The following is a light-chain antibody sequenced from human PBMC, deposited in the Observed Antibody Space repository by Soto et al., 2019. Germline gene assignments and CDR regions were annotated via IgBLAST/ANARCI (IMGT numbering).Light chain of an antibody. V-gene: IGKV1-33*01. J-gene: IGKJ4*01. CDR3: QQYDNLPFT. CDR1: QDVSNY. CDR2: GAS. Sequence: DIQMTQSPSSLSASVGDRVTITCQASQDVSNYLSWYQQKPGKAHKLLIYGASNLETGVPLRFSGSGSGTHFSFTISSLQPEDIATYYCQQYDNLPFTFGGGSNVEIK.